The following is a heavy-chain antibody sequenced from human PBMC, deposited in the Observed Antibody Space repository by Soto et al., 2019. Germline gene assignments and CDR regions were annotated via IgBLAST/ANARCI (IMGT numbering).Heavy chain of an antibody. J-gene: IGHJ5*02. D-gene: IGHD2-21*01. CDR2: IYYSGST. Sequence: SETLSLTCTVSGGSISSGGYSWSWIRQHPGKGLEWIGYIYYSGSTYYNPSLKSQVTISVDTSKNQFSLKLSSVAAADTAVYYCACALLSIPRGPDWIVPWGPGTLVTVS. CDR1: GGSISSGGYS. V-gene: IGHV4-31*01. CDR3: ACALLSIPRGPDWIVP.